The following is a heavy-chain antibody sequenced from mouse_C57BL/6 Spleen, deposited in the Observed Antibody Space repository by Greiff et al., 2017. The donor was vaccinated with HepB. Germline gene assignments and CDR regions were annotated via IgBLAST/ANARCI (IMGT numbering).Heavy chain of an antibody. J-gene: IGHJ2*01. CDR3: ARDRGIFITTDPGFDY. CDR2: ISYDGSN. D-gene: IGHD1-1*01. Sequence: VQLKESGPGLVKPSQSLSLTCSVTGYSITSGYYWNWIRQFPGNKLEWMGYISYDGSNNYNPSLKNRISITRDTSKNQFFLKLNSVTTEDTATYYCARDRGIFITTDPGFDYWGQGTTLTVSS. V-gene: IGHV3-6*01. CDR1: GYSITSGYY.